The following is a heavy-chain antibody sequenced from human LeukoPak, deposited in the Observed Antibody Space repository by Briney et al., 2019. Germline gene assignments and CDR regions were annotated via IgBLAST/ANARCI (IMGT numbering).Heavy chain of an antibody. J-gene: IGHJ3*02. CDR1: GGSISSGSYY. Sequence: SETLSLTCTVSGGSISSGSYYWRWIRQPAGTGLEWIGRIYTSGSTNYNPSLKSRVTISVDTSKNQFSLKLSSVTAADTAVYYCARVLPDSSGYYYRVWAFDIWGQGTMVTVSS. CDR2: IYTSGST. V-gene: IGHV4-61*02. D-gene: IGHD3-22*01. CDR3: ARVLPDSSGYYYRVWAFDI.